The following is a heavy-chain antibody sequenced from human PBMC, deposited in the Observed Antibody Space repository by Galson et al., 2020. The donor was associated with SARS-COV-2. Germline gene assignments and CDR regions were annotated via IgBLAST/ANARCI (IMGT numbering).Heavy chain of an antibody. CDR2: IYYSGTT. V-gene: IGHV4-30-4*01. D-gene: IGHD3-10*01. J-gene: IGHJ4*02. Sequence: SETLSLTCTVSGGSISSGDYYWSWIRQPPGKGLEWIGYIYYSGTTYYNPSLKSRVNISVDTSKNQFSLKVNSVTAADTAVYYCARGLSYRSGSYQIEWGQGTLVTVSS. CDR1: GGSISSGDYY. CDR3: ARGLSYRSGSYQIE.